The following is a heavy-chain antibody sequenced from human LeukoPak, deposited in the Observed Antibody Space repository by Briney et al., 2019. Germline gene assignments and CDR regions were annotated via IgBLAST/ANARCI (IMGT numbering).Heavy chain of an antibody. Sequence: SETLSLTCAVSGGSISSYYWSWIRQPPGKGLEWIGYIYYSGSTNYNPSLKSRVTISVDTSKNQFSLKLSSVTAADTAVYYCARHYYNSLHLLYYFDYWGQGTLVTVSS. CDR1: GGSISSYY. D-gene: IGHD3-10*01. V-gene: IGHV4-59*08. J-gene: IGHJ4*02. CDR2: IYYSGST. CDR3: ARHYYNSLHLLYYFDY.